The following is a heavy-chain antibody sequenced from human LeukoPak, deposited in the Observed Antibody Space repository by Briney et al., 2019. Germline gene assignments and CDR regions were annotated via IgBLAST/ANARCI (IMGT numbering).Heavy chain of an antibody. CDR1: GGTFSSYA. Sequence: SVKVTCKASGGTFSSYAISWVRQAPGQGLEWMGRIIPIFGTANYAQKFQGRVTITTDESTSTAYMELSSLRSEDTAVYYCARGIEDTAMVTMAFDIWGQGTMVTVSS. D-gene: IGHD5-18*01. J-gene: IGHJ3*02. CDR3: ARGIEDTAMVTMAFDI. V-gene: IGHV1-69*05. CDR2: IIPIFGTA.